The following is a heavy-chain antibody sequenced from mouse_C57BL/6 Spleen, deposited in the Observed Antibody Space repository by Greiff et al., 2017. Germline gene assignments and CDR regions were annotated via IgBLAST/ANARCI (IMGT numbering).Heavy chain of an antibody. Sequence: QVQLQQPGAALVKPGASVEMSCKASGYTFTSYWVTWVKQRPGQGLGWSGDIYPGSGSTNYNEKFKSKATLTVDTSSSTAYMQLSSLTSEDSAVYYCARFGNPLDYWGQGTTLTVSS. CDR2: IYPGSGST. V-gene: IGHV1-55*01. CDR3: ARFGNPLDY. J-gene: IGHJ2*01. CDR1: GYTFTSYW. D-gene: IGHD2-1*01.